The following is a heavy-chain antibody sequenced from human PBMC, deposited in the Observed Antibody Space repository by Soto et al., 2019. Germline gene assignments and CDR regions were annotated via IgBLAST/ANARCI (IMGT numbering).Heavy chain of an antibody. J-gene: IGHJ4*02. D-gene: IGHD1-26*01. CDR1: GGSFSGYY. CDR2: INHSGST. Sequence: QVQLQQWGAGLLKPSETLSLTCAVYGGSFSGYYWSWIRQPPGKGLEGIGEINHSGSTNYNPSLKSRVTISVDTSKNQFSLKLSSVTAADTAVYYCARVSSGSYYGYFDYWGQGTLVTVSS. CDR3: ARVSSGSYYGYFDY. V-gene: IGHV4-34*01.